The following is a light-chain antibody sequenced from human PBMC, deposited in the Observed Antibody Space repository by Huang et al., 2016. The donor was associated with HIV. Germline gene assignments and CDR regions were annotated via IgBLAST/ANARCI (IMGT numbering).Light chain of an antibody. CDR3: HQYNNWLLS. J-gene: IGKJ4*01. CDR1: RSVSTN. V-gene: IGKV3-15*01. CDR2: GSS. Sequence: EIVMTQSPATLSVSPGQRVTLSCRANRSVSTNLAWYQQRHGQAPRLLIYGSSTRALGIPARFSGSGSGTYFSLTISSLQSEDFALYYCHQYNNWLLSFGGGTRV.